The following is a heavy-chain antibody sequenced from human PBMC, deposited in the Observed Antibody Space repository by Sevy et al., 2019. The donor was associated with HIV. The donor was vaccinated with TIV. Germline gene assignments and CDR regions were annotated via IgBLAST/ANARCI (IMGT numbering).Heavy chain of an antibody. CDR3: AREGCTKPHDY. V-gene: IGHV3-23*01. Sequence: GGSLRLSCEASGFTFSKYSVSWVRQAPGRGLEWVSTFSFGCGRINYADSVKGRFTISRDDSKNTLYLQMNSLRAEDTAVYYCAREGCTKPHDYWGQRTLVTVSS. CDR1: GFTFSKYS. D-gene: IGHD2-8*01. CDR2: FSFGCGRI. J-gene: IGHJ4*02.